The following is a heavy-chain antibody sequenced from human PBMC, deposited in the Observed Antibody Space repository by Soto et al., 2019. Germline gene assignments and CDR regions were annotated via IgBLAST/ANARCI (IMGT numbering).Heavy chain of an antibody. CDR3: ARQIYDSDTGPNFQYYFDS. V-gene: IGHV5-10-1*01. Sequence: PGESLKISCKGSGYSFAGYWITWVRQKPGKGLEWMGRIDPSDSQTYYSPSFRGHVAISATKSITTVFLQWSSLRASDTAMYYCARQIYDSDTGPNFQYYFDSWGQGTPVTVSS. CDR2: IDPSDSQT. CDR1: GYSFAGYW. J-gene: IGHJ4*02. D-gene: IGHD3-22*01.